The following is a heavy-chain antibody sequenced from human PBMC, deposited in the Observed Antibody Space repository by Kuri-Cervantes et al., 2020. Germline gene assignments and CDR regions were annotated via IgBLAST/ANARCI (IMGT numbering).Heavy chain of an antibody. J-gene: IGHJ4*02. D-gene: IGHD5-18*01. CDR1: GFTVSSNY. CDR3: ARAPAMVTRYYFDY. CDR2: ISSSSSYI. Sequence: GGSLRLSCAASGFTVSSNYMSWVRQAPGKGLEWVSSISSSSSYIYYADSVKGRFTISRDNAKNSLYLQMNSLRAEDTAVYYCARAPAMVTRYYFDYWGQGTLVTVSS. V-gene: IGHV3-21*01.